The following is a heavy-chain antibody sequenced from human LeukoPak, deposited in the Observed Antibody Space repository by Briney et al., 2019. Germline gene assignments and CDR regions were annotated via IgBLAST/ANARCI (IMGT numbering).Heavy chain of an antibody. Sequence: GGSLRLSCAASGFTFSDYYMSWIRQAPGKGLEWVSYISSSGSTIYYADSVKGRFTISRDNAKNSLYLQMNSLRAEDTAVYYCARDVRYYYGSRSPTLFDYWGQGTLVTVSS. D-gene: IGHD3-10*01. J-gene: IGHJ4*02. CDR1: GFTFSDYY. CDR3: ARDVRYYYGSRSPTLFDY. CDR2: ISSSGSTI. V-gene: IGHV3-11*01.